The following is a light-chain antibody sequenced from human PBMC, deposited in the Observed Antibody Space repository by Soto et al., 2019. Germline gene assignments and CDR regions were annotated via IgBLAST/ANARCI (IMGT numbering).Light chain of an antibody. V-gene: IGLV2-23*01. CDR1: SGDVGSYNL. CDR3: CSYARSSTYV. CDR2: EGS. J-gene: IGLJ1*01. Sequence: QSALTQPASVSGSPGQSTTISCTGTSGDVGSYNLVSWYQQHPGKAPKLMIYEGSKRPSGVSNRFSGSKSGSTASLTISGLQAEDEADYYCCSYARSSTYVFGSGTKLTVL.